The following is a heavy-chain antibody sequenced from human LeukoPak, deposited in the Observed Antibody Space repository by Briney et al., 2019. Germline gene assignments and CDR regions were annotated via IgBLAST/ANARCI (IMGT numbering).Heavy chain of an antibody. D-gene: IGHD1-26*01. CDR2: ISSSNTYT. CDR3: AKIGGSLYYYYGMDV. CDR1: GFTFSDYY. Sequence: GGSLRLSCAASGFTFSDYYMSWIRQAPGKGLEWPSYISSSNTYTNYADSVKGRFTISRDNAKNSLYLQMSSLRAEDTAVYYCAKIGGSLYYYYGMDVWGRGTTVTVSS. J-gene: IGHJ6*02. V-gene: IGHV3-11*06.